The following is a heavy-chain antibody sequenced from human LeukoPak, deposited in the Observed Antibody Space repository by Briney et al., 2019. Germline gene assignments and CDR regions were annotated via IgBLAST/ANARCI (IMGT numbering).Heavy chain of an antibody. V-gene: IGHV4-39*07. Sequence: SETLSLTCTVSGGSISSSSYYWGWIRQPPGKGLEWIGSIYYSGNTYYNPSLKSRVTISVDTSKNQFSLKLSSVTAADTAVYYCARESASRSSGYYPLFFDYWGQGTLVTVSS. CDR2: IYYSGNT. CDR3: ARESASRSSGYYPLFFDY. CDR1: GGSISSSSYY. J-gene: IGHJ4*02. D-gene: IGHD3-22*01.